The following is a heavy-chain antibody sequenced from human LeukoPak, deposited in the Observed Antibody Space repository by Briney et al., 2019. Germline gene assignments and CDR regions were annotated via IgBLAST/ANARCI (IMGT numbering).Heavy chain of an antibody. D-gene: IGHD5-18*01. CDR2: ISGSGGST. V-gene: IGHV3-23*01. Sequence: EGSLRLSCAASGFTFSSYAMSWVRQAPGKGLEWVSTISGSGGSTYYADSVKGRFTISRDNGKNSLYLQMNSLRVEDTAVYYCARESSGAESWIQHASAFDPWGQGTLVTVSS. CDR1: GFTFSSYA. CDR3: ARESSGAESWIQHASAFDP. J-gene: IGHJ5*02.